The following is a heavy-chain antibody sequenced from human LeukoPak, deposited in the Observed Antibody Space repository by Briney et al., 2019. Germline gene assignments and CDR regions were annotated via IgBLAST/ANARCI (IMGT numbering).Heavy chain of an antibody. V-gene: IGHV4-61*02. CDR2: IYTSGST. Sequence: SETLSLTCTVSGDSISSGDHYWSWIRQPAGKGLEWIGRIYTSGSTKYNPSLKSRVTISVDTSKNQISLRLNSVTAADTAVYYCARTFDYWGQGTLVTVSS. CDR1: GDSISSGDHY. CDR3: ARTFDY. J-gene: IGHJ4*02.